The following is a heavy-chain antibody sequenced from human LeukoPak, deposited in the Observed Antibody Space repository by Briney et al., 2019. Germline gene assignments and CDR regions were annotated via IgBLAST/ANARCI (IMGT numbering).Heavy chain of an antibody. V-gene: IGHV1-69*01. CDR2: IIPIFGTA. D-gene: IGHD5-12*01. CDR3: ATTLTGYSGYGYYYYGMDV. CDR1: GGTFSSYA. Sequence: SVKVSCKASGGTFSSYAISWVRQAPGQGLEWMGGIIPIFGTANYAQKFQGRVTITADESTSTAYMELSSLRSEDTAVYYCATTLTGYSGYGYYYYGMDVWGQGTTVTVSS. J-gene: IGHJ6*02.